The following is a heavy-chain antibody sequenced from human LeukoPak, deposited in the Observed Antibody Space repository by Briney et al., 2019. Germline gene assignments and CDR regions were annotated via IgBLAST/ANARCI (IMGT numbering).Heavy chain of an antibody. J-gene: IGHJ4*02. Sequence: GGSLRLSCAASGFTFSSSYMNWVRQAPGKGLEWVSLIYSGGTTYYADSVKGRFTISRDNSKNTLYLQMNSLRAEDTAVYYCARRGDGGRSFDYWGQGTLVTVSS. CDR2: IYSGGTT. CDR1: GFTFSSSY. D-gene: IGHD4-23*01. V-gene: IGHV3-53*01. CDR3: ARRGDGGRSFDY.